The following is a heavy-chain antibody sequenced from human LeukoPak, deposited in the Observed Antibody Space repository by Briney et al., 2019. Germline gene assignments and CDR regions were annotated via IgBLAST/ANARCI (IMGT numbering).Heavy chain of an antibody. CDR1: GGSFSGYY. J-gene: IGHJ6*02. V-gene: IGHV4-34*01. CDR3: ARGLSSSGYYYYYYGMDV. Sequence: PSETLSLTCAVYGGSFSGYYWSWIRQPPGKGLEWIGEINHSGSTNYNPSLKSRVTISVGTSKNQFSLKLSSVTAADTAVYYCARGLSSSGYYYYYYGMDVWGQGTTVTVSS. CDR2: INHSGST. D-gene: IGHD3-22*01.